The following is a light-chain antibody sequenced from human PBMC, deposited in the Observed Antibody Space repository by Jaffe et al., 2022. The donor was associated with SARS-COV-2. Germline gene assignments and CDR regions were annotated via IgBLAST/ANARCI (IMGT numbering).Light chain of an antibody. CDR2: DVS. Sequence: QSALTQPASVSGSPGQSITISCTGTSSDVGGYNFVSWYQHHPGKAPKLMIYDVSNRPSGVSNRFSGSKSVNTASLTISGLQAEDEADYYCSSYTRSNTLVFGGGTKLTVL. J-gene: IGLJ3*02. V-gene: IGLV2-14*03. CDR1: SSDVGGYNF. CDR3: SSYTRSNTLV.